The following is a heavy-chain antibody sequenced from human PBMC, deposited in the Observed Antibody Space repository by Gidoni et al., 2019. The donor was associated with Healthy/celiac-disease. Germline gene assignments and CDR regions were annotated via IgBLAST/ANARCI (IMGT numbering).Heavy chain of an antibody. CDR1: GFTFRRYS. Sequence: QVQLVESGGGVVQPGRSLSLSCAASGFTFRRYSLHWVRPAPGKGLEWVAVISYDGSNKYYADSVKGRFTISRDNSKNTLYLQMNSLRAEDTAVDYCARDRVRLGTRRVNDAFDIWGQGTMVTVSS. V-gene: IGHV3-30-3*01. CDR3: ARDRVRLGTRRVNDAFDI. D-gene: IGHD7-27*01. CDR2: ISYDGSNK. J-gene: IGHJ3*02.